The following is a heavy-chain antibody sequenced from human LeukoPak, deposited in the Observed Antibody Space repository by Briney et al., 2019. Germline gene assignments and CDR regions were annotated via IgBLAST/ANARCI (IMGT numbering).Heavy chain of an antibody. Sequence: HGESLKISCKDSGYIFTSYWISWVRQMPGKGLEWMGRIDPGDSYTNYSPSFQGHVTISADKSISTAYLQWSSLKASDTAMYYCASSTSRYGMDVWGQGTTVTVSS. D-gene: IGHD2-2*01. CDR1: GYIFTSYW. CDR3: ASSTSRYGMDV. V-gene: IGHV5-10-1*01. CDR2: IDPGDSYT. J-gene: IGHJ6*02.